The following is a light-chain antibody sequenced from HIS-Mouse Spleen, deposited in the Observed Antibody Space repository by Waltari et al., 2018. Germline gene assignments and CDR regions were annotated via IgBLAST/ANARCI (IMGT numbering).Light chain of an antibody. CDR3: YSTDSSGNHRV. Sequence: SYELTQPPSVSVSPGQTARITCSGHALPNKYAYWYQQKSGQAPVLVSYEDSKRPSGIPERFSGSSSGTMATLTISGAQVEDEADYYCYSTDSSGNHRVFGGGTKLTVL. CDR2: EDS. J-gene: IGLJ2*01. CDR1: ALPNKY. V-gene: IGLV3-10*01.